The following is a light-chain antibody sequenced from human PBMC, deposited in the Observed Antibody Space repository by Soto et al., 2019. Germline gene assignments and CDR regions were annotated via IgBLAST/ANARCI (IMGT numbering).Light chain of an antibody. Sequence: QSALTQPASVSGSPGQSITISCTGTSSDVGGYNYVSWYQQHPGKAPKLMIYEVSDRPSGVSNRFSGFKSGNTASLTISGLQAEDEADYYCSSYTSSSPVVFGGGTKLTVL. CDR3: SSYTSSSPVV. CDR1: SSDVGGYNY. V-gene: IGLV2-14*01. J-gene: IGLJ2*01. CDR2: EVS.